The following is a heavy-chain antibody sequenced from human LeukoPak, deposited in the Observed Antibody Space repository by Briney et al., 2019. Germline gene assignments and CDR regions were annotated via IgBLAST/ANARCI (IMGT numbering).Heavy chain of an antibody. Sequence: PSETLSLTCTVSGGSISSSSYYWGWIRQPPGKGLEWIGSIYYSGSTYYNPSLKSRVTISVDTSKNQFSLKLSSVTAADTAVYYCARSTWIQLWDYWGQGTLVTVSS. V-gene: IGHV4-39*07. CDR2: IYYSGST. CDR3: ARSTWIQLWDY. J-gene: IGHJ4*02. CDR1: GGSISSSSYY. D-gene: IGHD5-18*01.